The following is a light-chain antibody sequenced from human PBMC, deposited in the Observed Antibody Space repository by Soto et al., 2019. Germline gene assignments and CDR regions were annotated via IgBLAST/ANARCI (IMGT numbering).Light chain of an antibody. J-gene: IGKJ1*01. V-gene: IGKV2-28*01. CDR3: MQTLQTPT. Sequence: EIVMTQSPLSLPVTPGEPASISCMSSQNLQHNNGYNYLDWYLQKPGQSPQLLISLASNRASGVPDRFSGSGSGTDFTLKISRVEAEDVGLYYCMQTLQTPTFGQGTKVDLK. CDR1: QNLQHNNGYNY. CDR2: LAS.